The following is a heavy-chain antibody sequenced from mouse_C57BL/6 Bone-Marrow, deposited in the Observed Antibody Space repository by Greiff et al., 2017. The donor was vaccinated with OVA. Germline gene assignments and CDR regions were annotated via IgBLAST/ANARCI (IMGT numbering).Heavy chain of an antibody. V-gene: IGHV1-4*01. CDR1: GYTFTSYT. J-gene: IGHJ3*01. CDR3: ARGDLFWFAY. CDR2: INPSSGYT. Sequence: VQRVESGAELARPGASVKMSCKASGYTFTSYTMHWVKQRPGQGLEWIGYINPSSGYTKYNQKFKDKATLTADKSSSTAYMQLSSLTSEDSAVYDCARGDLFWFAYWGQGTLVTVSA.